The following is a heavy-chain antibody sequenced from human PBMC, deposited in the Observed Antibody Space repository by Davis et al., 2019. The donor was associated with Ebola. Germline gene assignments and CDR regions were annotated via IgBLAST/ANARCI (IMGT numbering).Heavy chain of an antibody. V-gene: IGHV4-39*01. D-gene: IGHD3-3*01. Sequence: MPGGSLRLSCTVSGGSISSSSYYWGWTRQPPGKGLEWIGSIYYSGSTYYNPSLKSRVTISVDTSKNQFSLKLRSVTAADTAVYYCARQGWSGYSLRHWLDPWGRGTLVTVSS. CDR1: GGSISSSSYY. CDR3: ARQGWSGYSLRHWLDP. J-gene: IGHJ5*02. CDR2: IYYSGST.